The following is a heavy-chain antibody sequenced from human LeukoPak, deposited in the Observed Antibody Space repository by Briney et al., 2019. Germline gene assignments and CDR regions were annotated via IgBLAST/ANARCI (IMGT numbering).Heavy chain of an antibody. J-gene: IGHJ4*02. CDR3: AKGSGNGYGSGPFDY. D-gene: IGHD3-10*01. CDR1: GFTFSSYA. Sequence: GGSLRLSCAASGFTFSSYAMSWVRQAPGKGVEWVSAISTDAGETHYADSVKGRFTISRDNSKNTVSLQMSSLRAEDTALYYCAKGSGNGYGSGPFDYWGQGTLVTVSS. CDR2: ISTDAGET. V-gene: IGHV3-23*01.